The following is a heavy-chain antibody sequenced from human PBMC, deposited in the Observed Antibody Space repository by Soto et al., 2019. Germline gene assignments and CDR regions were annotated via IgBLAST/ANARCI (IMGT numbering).Heavy chain of an antibody. V-gene: IGHV4-34*01. D-gene: IGHD3-10*01. J-gene: IGHJ6*02. CDR2: INHSGST. CDR3: ALWLGEA. Sequence: PSETLSLTCAVYGGSFSGYYWSWIRQPPGKGLEWIGEINHSGSTNYNPSLKSRVTISVDTSKNQFSLKLSSVTAADTAVYYCALWLGEAWGQGTTVTVSS. CDR1: GGSFSGYY.